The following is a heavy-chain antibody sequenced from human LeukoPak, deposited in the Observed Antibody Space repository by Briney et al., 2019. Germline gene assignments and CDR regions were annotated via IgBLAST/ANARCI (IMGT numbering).Heavy chain of an antibody. V-gene: IGHV4-59*01. D-gene: IGHD3-3*01. CDR2: LYYSGST. Sequence: SETLSLTCTVSGGSISSYFWSWIRQPPGKGLEWIGCLYYSGSTNYSPSLKSRVTISLDTSKNQFSLKLSSVTTADTAVYYCARGGSITIFGVVYGMDVWGQGTTVTVSS. CDR3: ARGGSITIFGVVYGMDV. J-gene: IGHJ6*02. CDR1: GGSISSYF.